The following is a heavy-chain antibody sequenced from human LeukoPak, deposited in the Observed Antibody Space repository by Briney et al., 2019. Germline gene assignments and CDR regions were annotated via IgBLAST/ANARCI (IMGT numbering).Heavy chain of an antibody. J-gene: IGHJ5*02. CDR1: GYTFTNYG. CDR2: ISAYNGNT. CDR3: ARARLLRYYDWLLYHSNWFDP. D-gene: IGHD3-9*01. Sequence: ASVKVSCKASGYTFTNYGISWVRRAPGQGLEWMGWISAYNGNTNYAQKLQGRVTMTTDTSTSTAYMELRSLRSDDTAVYYCARARLLRYYDWLLYHSNWFDPWGQGTLVTVSS. V-gene: IGHV1-18*01.